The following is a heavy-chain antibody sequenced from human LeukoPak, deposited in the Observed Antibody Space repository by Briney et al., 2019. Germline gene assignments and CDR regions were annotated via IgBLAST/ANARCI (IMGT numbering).Heavy chain of an antibody. CDR3: AKGVGDY. D-gene: IGHD1-26*01. Sequence: GGSLRLSCAASGFTFDDYAMHWVRQAPGKGLEWVSGISWNSGSIGYADSVKGRFTISRDNAKNSLYLQMNSLRAEDTTLYYCAKGVGDYWGQGTLVTVSS. CDR1: GFTFDDYA. CDR2: ISWNSGSI. J-gene: IGHJ4*02. V-gene: IGHV3-9*01.